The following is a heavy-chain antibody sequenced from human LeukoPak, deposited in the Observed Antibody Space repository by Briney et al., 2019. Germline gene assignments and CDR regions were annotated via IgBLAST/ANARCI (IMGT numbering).Heavy chain of an antibody. V-gene: IGHV3-21*01. CDR2: ISSSSYI. J-gene: IGHJ6*02. D-gene: IGHD5-18*01. Sequence: GGSLRLSCAASGFTFSSYSMNWVRQAPGKGLEWVSSISSSSYIYYADSVKGRSTISRDNAKNSLYLQMNSLRAEDTAVYYCARDLIGYSYGYYNYGMDVWGQGTTVTVSS. CDR1: GFTFSSYS. CDR3: ARDLIGYSYGYYNYGMDV.